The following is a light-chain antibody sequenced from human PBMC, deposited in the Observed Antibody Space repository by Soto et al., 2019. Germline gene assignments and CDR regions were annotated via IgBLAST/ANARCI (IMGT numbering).Light chain of an antibody. J-gene: IGKJ2*01. Sequence: EIVMTQSPATLSVSPGERATLSCRASQSVGSKLIWYQHKPGQAPRLLIYGASARATGIPARFSGSGSGTEFTLTISSLQAEDSAIYYCQERSKWPLYTFGHGTKLEIK. CDR3: QERSKWPLYT. V-gene: IGKV3-15*01. CDR1: QSVGSK. CDR2: GAS.